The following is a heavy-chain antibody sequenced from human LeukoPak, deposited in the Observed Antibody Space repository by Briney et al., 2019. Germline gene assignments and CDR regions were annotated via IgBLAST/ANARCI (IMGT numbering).Heavy chain of an antibody. CDR3: ETDTNFYYDSSGYYEKGAFDI. D-gene: IGHD3-22*01. CDR1: GFTFSSYW. Sequence: GGSLRLSCAASGFTFSSYWMSWVRQAPGKGLEWVANIKQDGSGKYYVDSVKGRFTISRDNAKNSLYLQMRSLRSEDTAVYYCETDTNFYYDSSGYYEKGAFDIWGQGTTVIVSS. V-gene: IGHV3-7*01. CDR2: IKQDGSGK. J-gene: IGHJ3*02.